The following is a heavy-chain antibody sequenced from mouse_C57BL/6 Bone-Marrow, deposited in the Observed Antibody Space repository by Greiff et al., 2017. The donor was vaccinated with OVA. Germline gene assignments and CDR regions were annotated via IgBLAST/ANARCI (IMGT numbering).Heavy chain of an antibody. Sequence: EVKLQQSGAELVRPGASVKLSCTASGFNIKDDYMHWVKQRPEQGLEWIGWIDPENGDTEYASKFQGKATITADTSSNTAYLQLSSLTSEDTAVDYCTTPYGYDWYFDVWGTGTTVTVSS. D-gene: IGHD2-2*01. CDR3: TTPYGYDWYFDV. V-gene: IGHV14-4*01. CDR1: GFNIKDDY. J-gene: IGHJ1*03. CDR2: IDPENGDT.